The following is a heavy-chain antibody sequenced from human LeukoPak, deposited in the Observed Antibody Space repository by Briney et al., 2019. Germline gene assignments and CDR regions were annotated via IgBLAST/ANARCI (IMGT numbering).Heavy chain of an antibody. Sequence: SVKVSCKASGGTFSSYEISWVRQAPGQGLEWMGGITPMFGTAKYAQKFQGRVTITADKSTSTAYMELSSLRSEDTAVYYCASGTTDIVVVPATLRNYYFDYWGQGTLVTVSS. CDR1: GGTFSSYE. CDR2: ITPMFGTA. CDR3: ASGTTDIVVVPATLRNYYFDY. D-gene: IGHD2-2*01. V-gene: IGHV1-69*06. J-gene: IGHJ4*02.